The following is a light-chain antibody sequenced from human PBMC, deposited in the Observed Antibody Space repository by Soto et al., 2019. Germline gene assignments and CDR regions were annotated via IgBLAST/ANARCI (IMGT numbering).Light chain of an antibody. CDR1: QGIRND. CDR3: QQCHRYLT. CDR2: AAS. Sequence: IQMTQSPSSLSASVGDRVTVTCRASQGIRNDLGWYQQKPGKAPKLLIYAASSLESGVPSRFSGSGSGAEFTLTISSLQPDDFATYYCQQCHRYLTFGQGTKVDI. V-gene: IGKV1-17*01. J-gene: IGKJ1*01.